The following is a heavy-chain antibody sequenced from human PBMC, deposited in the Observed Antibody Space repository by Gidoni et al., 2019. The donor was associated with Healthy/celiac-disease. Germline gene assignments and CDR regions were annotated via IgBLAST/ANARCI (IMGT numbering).Heavy chain of an antibody. CDR1: GFSLSTSGVG. D-gene: IGHD3-9*01. CDR2: IYWDAIK. J-gene: IGHJ4*02. Sequence: QITLKESGPTLVKPTQTLTLTCTFSGFSLSTSGVGVGGIRQPPGKALEWLALIYWDAIKRYSPSLKSRLTITNDTSKNQVVLTMTNMDPVDTATYYCAHRFGLRGGGYFDYWGQGTLVTVSS. CDR3: AHRFGLRGGGYFDY. V-gene: IGHV2-5*02.